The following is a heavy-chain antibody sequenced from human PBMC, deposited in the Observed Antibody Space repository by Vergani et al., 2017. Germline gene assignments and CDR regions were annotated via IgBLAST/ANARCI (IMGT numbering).Heavy chain of an antibody. J-gene: IGHJ6*02. Sequence: EVQLVESGGGFVPPGGSLRLSCEASGFTVSSYSITWIRQAPGKGLEWVSYISASSRSIYYADSVKGRFTISRDNAKNSLSLQMNSLRVEDTAMYYCAKDPSSPTVTSDYYYYYGMDVWGQGTTVTVSS. CDR2: ISASSRSI. V-gene: IGHV3-48*01. CDR3: AKDPSSPTVTSDYYYYYGMDV. D-gene: IGHD4-11*01. CDR1: GFTVSSYS.